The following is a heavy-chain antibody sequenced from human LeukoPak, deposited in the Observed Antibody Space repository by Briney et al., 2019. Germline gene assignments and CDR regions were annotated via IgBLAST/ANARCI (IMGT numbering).Heavy chain of an antibody. CDR2: ISGYNGNT. Sequence: ASVKVSCKASTYIFFPHGITWVRQAPGPGLEWMGWISGYNGNTNYAQKLQDRVTMTIDTSTNTAYLELRSLRSDDTAVYYCARQVDKTMALPDFWGRGTLVTVSS. D-gene: IGHD4/OR15-4a*01. J-gene: IGHJ4*02. V-gene: IGHV1-18*04. CDR3: ARQVDKTMALPDF. CDR1: TYIFFPHG.